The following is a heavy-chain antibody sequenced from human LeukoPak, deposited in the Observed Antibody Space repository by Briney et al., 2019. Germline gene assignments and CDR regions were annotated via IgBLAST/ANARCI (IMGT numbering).Heavy chain of an antibody. Sequence: SETLSLTCTVSGVSISSGGYYWSWIRQHPGKGLEWIGYTYYSGSTYYNPSLKSRVTISVDTSKNQFSLKLSSVTAADTAVYYCARDRGLTTVTTIGYYYYGMDVWGQGTTVTVSS. CDR2: TYYSGST. CDR3: ARDRGLTTVTTIGYYYYGMDV. D-gene: IGHD4-17*01. J-gene: IGHJ6*02. CDR1: GVSISSGGYY. V-gene: IGHV4-31*03.